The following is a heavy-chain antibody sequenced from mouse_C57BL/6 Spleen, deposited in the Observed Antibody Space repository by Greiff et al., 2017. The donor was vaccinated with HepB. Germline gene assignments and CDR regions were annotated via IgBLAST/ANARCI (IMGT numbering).Heavy chain of an antibody. CDR3: ASHYGNHCYFDV. CDR2: ISGGGGNT. D-gene: IGHD2-1*01. J-gene: IGHJ1*03. CDR1: GFTFSSYT. Sequence: EVKLVESGGGLVKPGGSLKLSCAASGFTFSSYTMSWVRQTPEKRLEWVATISGGGGNTYYPDSVKGRFTISRDNAKNTLYLQMSSLRSEDTALYYCASHYGNHCYFDVWGTGTTVTVSS. V-gene: IGHV5-9*01.